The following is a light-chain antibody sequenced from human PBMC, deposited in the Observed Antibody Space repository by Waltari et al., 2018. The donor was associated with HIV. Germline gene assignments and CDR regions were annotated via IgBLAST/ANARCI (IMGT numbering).Light chain of an antibody. CDR3: CSYAGGNTYV. V-gene: IGLV2-23*02. Sequence: QSALTRPASVSGSPGQSLTISCTDVGSYNLVSWYQQHPGKAPTLLIYDVSERPSGISSRFSGSKSGNTASLTISGLQAEDEADYYCCSYAGGNTYVFDTGTKVTVL. CDR2: DVS. J-gene: IGLJ1*01. CDR1: VGSYNL.